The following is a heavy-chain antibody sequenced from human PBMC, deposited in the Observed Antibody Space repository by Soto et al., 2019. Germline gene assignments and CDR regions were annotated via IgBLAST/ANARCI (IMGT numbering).Heavy chain of an antibody. CDR2: TNPRGGST. D-gene: IGHD5-18*01. Sequence: GASVKVSCKASWYTFPRYYMHWGRQAPGRGLGGRGKTNPRGGSTTSEQKFRGRVTITRNTPTSTVYMELSSLRSENTAVFYCARGIAWIQLWENGFAPGGRGPLVPVPS. V-gene: IGHV1-46*01. CDR3: ARGIAWIQLWENGFAP. CDR1: WYTFPRYY. J-gene: IGHJ5*02.